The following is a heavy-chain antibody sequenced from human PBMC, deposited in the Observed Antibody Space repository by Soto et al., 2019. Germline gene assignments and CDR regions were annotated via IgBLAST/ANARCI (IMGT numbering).Heavy chain of an antibody. Sequence: ASVKVSCKASGGTFSSYAISWVRQAPGQGLEWMGGIIPIFGTANYAQKFQGRVTITADESTSTAYMELSSLRSEDTAVYYCARDRKVATTMDVWGQGTTVTVSS. CDR1: GGTFSSYA. V-gene: IGHV1-69*13. D-gene: IGHD5-12*01. CDR2: IIPIFGTA. CDR3: ARDRKVATTMDV. J-gene: IGHJ6*02.